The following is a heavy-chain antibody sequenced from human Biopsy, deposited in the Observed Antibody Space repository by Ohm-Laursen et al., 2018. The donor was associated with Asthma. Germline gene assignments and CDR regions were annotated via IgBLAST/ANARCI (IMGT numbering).Heavy chain of an antibody. V-gene: IGHV4-39*01. Sequence: SDTLSLTCAVYGGYLTGHYWNWTRQPPGKGLEWMGSISYTGSAYHNPSLKSRVTISVDTSKNHFSLKLSSVTAADTAVYYCARHWDWGSFFDYWGQGTPVTVSS. CDR3: ARHWDWGSFFDY. D-gene: IGHD7-27*01. J-gene: IGHJ4*02. CDR1: GGYLTGHY. CDR2: ISYTGSA.